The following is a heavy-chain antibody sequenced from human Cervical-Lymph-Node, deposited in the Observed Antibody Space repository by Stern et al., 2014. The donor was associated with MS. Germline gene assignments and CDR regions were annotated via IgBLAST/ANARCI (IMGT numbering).Heavy chain of an antibody. CDR1: GYTFTGYY. CDR3: ARDSVASEYYDILTGNYGMDV. D-gene: IGHD3-9*01. CDR2: INPNSGGT. V-gene: IGHV1-2*02. J-gene: IGHJ6*02. Sequence: QVQLVQSGAEVKKPGASVKVSCKASGYTFTGYYIHWVRQAPGQGLEWMGWINPNSGGTNYAQKFQGRVTMTRDTSISTAYMELSRLRSDDTAVYYCARDSVASEYYDILTGNYGMDVWGQGTTVTVSS.